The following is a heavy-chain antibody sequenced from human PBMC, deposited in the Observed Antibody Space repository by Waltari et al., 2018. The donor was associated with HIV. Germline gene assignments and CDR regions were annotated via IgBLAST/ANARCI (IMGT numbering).Heavy chain of an antibody. D-gene: IGHD3-22*01. CDR1: GYTFTGYY. J-gene: IGHJ1*01. CDR2: INPNSGGT. V-gene: IGHV1-2*06. CDR3: AREDDSSAKYFQH. Sequence: QVQLVQSGAEVKKPGASVKVSCTASGYTFTGYYMTWVQQAPGQGLEWMGRINPNSGGTNYAQKFQGRVTMTRDTSISTAYMELSRLGSDDTAVYYCAREDDSSAKYFQHWGQGTLVTVSS.